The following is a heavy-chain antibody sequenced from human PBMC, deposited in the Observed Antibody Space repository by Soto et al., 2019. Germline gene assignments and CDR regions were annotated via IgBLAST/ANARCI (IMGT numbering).Heavy chain of an antibody. V-gene: IGHV4-39*01. J-gene: IGHJ6*02. CDR1: AGSISSSSYY. Sequence: QLQLQESGPGLVKPSETLSLTCTVSAGSISSSSYYWGWIRQPPGKGLEWIGSIYYSGSTYYNPSLKSRVTISVDTSKNQSTLKLSSVTAADTAVYYCARHVAIFGVVIPNYYYYYGMDVWGQGTTVTVSS. CDR2: IYYSGST. D-gene: IGHD3-3*01. CDR3: ARHVAIFGVVIPNYYYYYGMDV.